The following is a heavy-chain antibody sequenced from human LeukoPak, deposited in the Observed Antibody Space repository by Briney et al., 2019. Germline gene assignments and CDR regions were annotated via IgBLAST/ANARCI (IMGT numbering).Heavy chain of an antibody. V-gene: IGHV4-34*01. J-gene: IGHJ6*02. Sequence: PSETLSLTCAVYGGXFSGYYCSWIRQPPGKGLEWIGEINHSGSTNYNPSIKSRVTISVDTSKNQFSLKLSSVTAADTAVYYCARGYAGIYGMDVWGQGTAVTVSS. D-gene: IGHD1-1*01. CDR1: GGXFSGYY. CDR2: INHSGST. CDR3: ARGYAGIYGMDV.